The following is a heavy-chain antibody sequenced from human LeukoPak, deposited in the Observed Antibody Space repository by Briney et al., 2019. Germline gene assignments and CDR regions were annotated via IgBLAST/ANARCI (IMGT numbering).Heavy chain of an antibody. V-gene: IGHV3-7*01. CDR3: ARDSSQWLVT. CDR1: GFTFSHYW. J-gene: IGHJ4*02. D-gene: IGHD6-19*01. Sequence: PGGSLRLSCAASGFTFSHYWMSWVRQAPGKGLEWVANIKQDGSEKYYVDSVKGRFTISRDDAKNSLYLQMNSLRAEDTAAYYCARDSSQWLVTWGQGTLVTVSS. CDR2: IKQDGSEK.